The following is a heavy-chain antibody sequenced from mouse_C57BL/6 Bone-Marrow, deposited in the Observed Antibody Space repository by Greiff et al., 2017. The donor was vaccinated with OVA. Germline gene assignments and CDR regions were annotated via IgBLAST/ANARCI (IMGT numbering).Heavy chain of an antibody. D-gene: IGHD2-4*01. J-gene: IGHJ2*01. V-gene: IGHV1-81*01. CDR3: AREFPDYEDY. Sequence: VKLVESGAELARPGASVKLSCKASGYTFISYGISWVKQRTGQGLEWIGEIYPRSGNTYYNEKFKGKATLTADKSSSTAYMELRSLTSEDSAVYFCAREFPDYEDYWGQGTTLTVSS. CDR1: GYTFISYG. CDR2: IYPRSGNT.